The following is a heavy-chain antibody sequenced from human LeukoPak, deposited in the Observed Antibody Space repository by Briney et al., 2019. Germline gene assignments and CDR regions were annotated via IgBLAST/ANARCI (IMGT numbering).Heavy chain of an antibody. CDR3: ASLFVEDYYDSSGYFDY. CDR2: IYTGGST. Sequence: GWSLRLSCAASGFSVGSNYMTWFRQAPGKGLEGVSIIYTGGSTYYADSVKGRFTISRDNAKNSLYLQMNSLRAEDTAVYYCASLFVEDYYDSSGYFDYWGQGTLVTVSS. CDR1: GFSVGSNY. D-gene: IGHD3-22*01. J-gene: IGHJ4*02. V-gene: IGHV3-66*01.